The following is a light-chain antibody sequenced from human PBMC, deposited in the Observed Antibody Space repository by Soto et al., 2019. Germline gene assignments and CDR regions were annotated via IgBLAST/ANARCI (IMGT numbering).Light chain of an antibody. V-gene: IGKV3D-15*01. CDR1: QSISRT. J-gene: IGKJ1*01. CDR3: QQYNNWPLT. Sequence: EVVLTQSPDTLSVSPGKRATLSCRASQSISRTLAWYQQKSGQPPRLLIYDASTRATGFPARFSGSGSGTEFTLTISSLQSEDFAVYYCQQYNNWPLTFGQGTKVDIK. CDR2: DAS.